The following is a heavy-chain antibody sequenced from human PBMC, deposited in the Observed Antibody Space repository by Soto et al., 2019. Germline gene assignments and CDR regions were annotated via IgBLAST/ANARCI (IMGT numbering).Heavy chain of an antibody. J-gene: IGHJ4*02. Sequence: SETLSLTCTVSGGSISSYYWSWIRQPPGKGLEWIGYIYYSGSTNYNPSLKSRVAISVDTSKNQFSLKLSSVTAADTAVYYCVRALELPKMYCFDYWGQGTLVTVSS. CDR1: GGSISSYY. CDR3: VRALELPKMYCFDY. D-gene: IGHD1-26*01. V-gene: IGHV4-59*01. CDR2: IYYSGST.